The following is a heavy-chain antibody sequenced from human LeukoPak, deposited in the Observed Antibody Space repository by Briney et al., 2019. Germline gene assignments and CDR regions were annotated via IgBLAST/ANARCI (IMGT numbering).Heavy chain of an antibody. CDR1: AGSTSSSTCY. Sequence: SATLSPPTTISAGSTSSSTCYWGCIRRPPGKGLEWIGRIYYSGSTYYDPSLKSRVTVSVDTSKNQCSLKLSSVTAADTAVFYCVRGSTLRHYQYWGQGTLVTVSS. V-gene: IGHV4-39*01. J-gene: IGHJ4*02. CDR3: VRGSTLRHYQY. D-gene: IGHD3-16*01. CDR2: IYYSGST.